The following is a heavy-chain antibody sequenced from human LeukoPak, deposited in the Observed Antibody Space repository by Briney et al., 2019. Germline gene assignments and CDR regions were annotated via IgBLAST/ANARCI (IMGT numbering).Heavy chain of an antibody. J-gene: IGHJ6*02. CDR1: GGTFSSYT. Sequence: ASVKVSCKASGGTFSSYTISWVRQAPGQGLEWMGRIIPILGIANYAQKFQGRVTITADKSTSTAYMELSSLRSGDTAVYYCARGRHCSSTSCYNYYYYGMDVWGQGTTVTVSS. CDR3: ARGRHCSSTSCYNYYYYGMDV. V-gene: IGHV1-69*02. D-gene: IGHD2-2*02. CDR2: IIPILGIA.